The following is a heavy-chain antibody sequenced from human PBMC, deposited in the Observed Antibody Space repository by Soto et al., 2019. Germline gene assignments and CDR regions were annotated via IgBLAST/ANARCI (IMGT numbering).Heavy chain of an antibody. D-gene: IGHD3-9*01. CDR1: GGSFRGYY. V-gene: IGHV4-34*01. J-gene: IGHJ4*02. CDR2: INHSGST. Sequence: PSETLSLTCAVYGGSFRGYYWSWIRQPPGKGLEWIGEINHSGSTNYNPSLKSRVTISVDTSKNQFSLKLSSVTAADTAVYYCARGPNKIFSYYDILTGYPHWGQGTLVTVS. CDR3: ARGPNKIFSYYDILTGYPH.